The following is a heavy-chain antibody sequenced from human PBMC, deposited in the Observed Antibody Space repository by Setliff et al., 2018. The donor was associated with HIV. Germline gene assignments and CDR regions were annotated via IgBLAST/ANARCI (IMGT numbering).Heavy chain of an antibody. CDR3: ARRSYFDY. V-gene: IGHV4-59*11. CDR1: GGSISSHY. CDR2: IYSSGST. Sequence: SETLSLTCTVSGGSISSHYWSWIRQPPGKGLEWIGYIYSSGSTNYNPSLKGRVTISVDTSKNQFSLKLSSVTAADTAVYYCARRSYFDYWGQGTLVTVSS. J-gene: IGHJ4*02. D-gene: IGHD3-10*01.